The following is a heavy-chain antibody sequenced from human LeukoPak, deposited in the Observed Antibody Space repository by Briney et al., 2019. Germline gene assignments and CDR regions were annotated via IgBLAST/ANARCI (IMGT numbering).Heavy chain of an antibody. CDR3: ARRSYYDSSGYYLFDY. J-gene: IGHJ4*02. D-gene: IGHD3-22*01. Sequence: SETLSLTCTVSGGSISSYYWSWIRQPPGKGLEWIGYIYYSGSTNYNPSLKSRVTISVDTSKNQFSLKLSSVTAADTAVYYCARRSYYDSSGYYLFDYWGQGTLVTVSS. V-gene: IGHV4-59*08. CDR2: IYYSGST. CDR1: GGSISSYY.